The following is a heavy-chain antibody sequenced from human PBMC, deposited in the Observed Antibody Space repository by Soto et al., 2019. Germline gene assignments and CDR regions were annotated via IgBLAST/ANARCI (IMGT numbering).Heavy chain of an antibody. J-gene: IGHJ4*02. CDR2: GYHTGRT. D-gene: IGHD3-10*01. CDR3: AMEFAYFAS. Sequence: QVQLQESGPGLVKPSETLSLTCTVSGGSFKSGSYSWSWIRQPPGKGLEWIGSGYHTGRTSYNPSLKGRVSSSMDTSKNQFSLNLDSVTAAATAVYFCAMEFAYFASWGPGTLVNVAS. CDR1: GGSFKSGSYS. V-gene: IGHV4-61*01.